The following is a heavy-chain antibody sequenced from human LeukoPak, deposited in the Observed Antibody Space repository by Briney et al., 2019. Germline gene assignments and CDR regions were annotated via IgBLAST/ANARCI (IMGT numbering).Heavy chain of an antibody. CDR2: IYHSGST. J-gene: IGHJ4*02. CDR3: ARGPGSGSYGFDY. D-gene: IGHD3-10*01. V-gene: IGHV4-30-2*01. Sequence: SETLSLTCAVSGGSISSGGYSWSWIRQPPGKGPEWIGYIYHSGSTYYNPSLRSRVTISVDRSKNQCSLKLSSVTAADTAVYYCARGPGSGSYGFDYWGQETLVSVPS. CDR1: GGSISSGGYS.